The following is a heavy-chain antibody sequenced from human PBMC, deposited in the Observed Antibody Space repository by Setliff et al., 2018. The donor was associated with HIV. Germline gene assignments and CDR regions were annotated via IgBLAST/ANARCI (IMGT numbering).Heavy chain of an antibody. J-gene: IGHJ5*02. D-gene: IGHD6-13*01. CDR2: INHSGST. CDR1: GASISGYY. V-gene: IGHV4-34*01. CDR3: ARGSIAAANWFDP. Sequence: SETLSLTCTVSGASISGYYWSWIRQPPGKGLEWIGEINHSGSTNYNPSLKRRVTISVDTYKNQFSLKLSSVTAADTAVYYCARGSIAAANWFDPWGQGTLVTVSS.